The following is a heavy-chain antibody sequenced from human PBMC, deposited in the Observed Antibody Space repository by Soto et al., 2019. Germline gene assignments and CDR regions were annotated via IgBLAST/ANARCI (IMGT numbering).Heavy chain of an antibody. D-gene: IGHD6-13*01. CDR1: GGSIGSSNW. V-gene: IGHV4-4*02. J-gene: IGHJ3*02. CDR2: IYYSGST. CDR3: ERVRYSSTPGAFDI. Sequence: QVKLQESGPGLVKPSGTLSLTCTVSGGSIGSSNWWSWVRQPPGKGLEWIGEIYYSGSTNYNPSLKSRVTMSVDKYKRQFSLKLNSVTAADTAVYYCERVRYSSTPGAFDIWGQGRLVTVSS.